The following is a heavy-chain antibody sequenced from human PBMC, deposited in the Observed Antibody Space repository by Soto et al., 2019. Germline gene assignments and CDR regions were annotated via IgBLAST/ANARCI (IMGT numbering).Heavy chain of an antibody. V-gene: IGHV3-23*01. Sequence: GGSLRLSCAASGFVFTTYAMSWVRQAPGKGLEWVSTISGGGGTTYYTDSVKGRFTISRDNSKNTLYLQMNGLSAEDTAVYYCAKGILEDRRVLHYWGQGDLVTVSS. D-gene: IGHD1-1*01. CDR3: AKGILEDRRVLHY. CDR1: GFVFTTYA. J-gene: IGHJ4*02. CDR2: ISGGGGTT.